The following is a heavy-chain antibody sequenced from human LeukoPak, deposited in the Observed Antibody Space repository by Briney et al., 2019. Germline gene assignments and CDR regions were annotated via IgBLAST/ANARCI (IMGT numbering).Heavy chain of an antibody. CDR1: GGSVSPYY. Sequence: SDTLSLTCTVSGGSVSPYYGNWIRHPPGKGLECIGYISYSGSTSFNPSLKSRVTISVDTSTNKFSLALSSVTAADTAVYYCARAGSYRLTMTLWGQGTLVTVSS. D-gene: IGHD4/OR15-4a*01. J-gene: IGHJ4*02. CDR2: ISYSGST. CDR3: ARAGSYRLTMTL. V-gene: IGHV4-59*02.